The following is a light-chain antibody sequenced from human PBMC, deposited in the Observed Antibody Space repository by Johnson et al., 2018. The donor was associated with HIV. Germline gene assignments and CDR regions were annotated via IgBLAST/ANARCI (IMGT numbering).Light chain of an antibody. V-gene: IGLV1-51*01. Sequence: QSVLTQPPSVSAAPGQKVTISCSGSSSNIGNNYVSWYQQLPGTAPKVLIYDNNKRPSGIPDRFSGSKSGTSATLGITGLQTGDEADYYCGTWDSSLSASYVFGPGTKVTVL. J-gene: IGLJ1*01. CDR2: DNN. CDR1: SSNIGNNY. CDR3: GTWDSSLSASYV.